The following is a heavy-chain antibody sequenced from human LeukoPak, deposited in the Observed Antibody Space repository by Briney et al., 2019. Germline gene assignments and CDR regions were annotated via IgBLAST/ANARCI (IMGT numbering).Heavy chain of an antibody. CDR2: IYYNGGT. V-gene: IGHV4-61*08. CDR1: GGSVGSGDYY. CDR3: ERGGSAYEHPFDY. Sequence: PSETLSLTCTVSGGSVGSGDYYWSWVRQPPGKGLEWIGYIYYNGGTNYNPSLKSRVTISIATSKNLFSLKLSSVTAADTGVYYCERGGSAYEHPFDYWGQGTLVTVSS. D-gene: IGHD5-12*01. J-gene: IGHJ4*02.